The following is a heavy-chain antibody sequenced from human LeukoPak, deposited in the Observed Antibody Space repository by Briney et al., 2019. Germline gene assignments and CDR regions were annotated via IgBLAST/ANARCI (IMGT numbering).Heavy chain of an antibody. J-gene: IGHJ5*02. Sequence: SETLSLTCAVYGGSFSGYSWSWIRQSPGKGLEWIGEIHRIGNTNYNPSPKSRATISVETSKNQFSLKLSSVTAADTAVYYCVRGRYSSGWFKDKNWFDPWGQGIPVTVSS. CDR3: VRGRYSSGWFKDKNWFDP. V-gene: IGHV4-34*01. D-gene: IGHD6-19*01. CDR1: GGSFSGYS. CDR2: IHRIGNT.